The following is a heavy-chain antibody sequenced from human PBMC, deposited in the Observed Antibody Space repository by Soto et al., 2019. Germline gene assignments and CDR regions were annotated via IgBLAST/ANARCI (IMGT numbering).Heavy chain of an antibody. V-gene: IGHV4-4*02. CDR1: GGTMKTTNW. D-gene: IGHD3-10*01. J-gene: IGHJ4*02. Sequence: VQLRESGPGQVKTSGTLSLTCAVSGGTMKTTNWWSWVRQPPAKGLEWIGEVFHGGITRYNPSLKSRATVSVDTSKNQFFLNLASVTAADTAVYYCTKDEAGSPFRYWGQGALVTVSS. CDR3: TKDEAGSPFRY. CDR2: VFHGGIT.